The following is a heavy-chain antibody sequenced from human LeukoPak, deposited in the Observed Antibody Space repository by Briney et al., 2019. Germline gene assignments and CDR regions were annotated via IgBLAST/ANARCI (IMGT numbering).Heavy chain of an antibody. CDR2: IYPGDSDT. CDR3: ARLTTGRITMIVVGDAFDI. Sequence: GESLKISCKGSGYSFTSYWIGWVRQMPGKGLEWMGIIYPGDSDTRYSPSFQGQVTISADESISTAYLQWSSLKASDTAMYYCARLTTGRITMIVVGDAFDIWGQGTMVTVSS. J-gene: IGHJ3*02. CDR1: GYSFTSYW. D-gene: IGHD3-22*01. V-gene: IGHV5-51*01.